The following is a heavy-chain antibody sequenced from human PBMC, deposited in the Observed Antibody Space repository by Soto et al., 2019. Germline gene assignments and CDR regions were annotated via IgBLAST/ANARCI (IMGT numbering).Heavy chain of an antibody. D-gene: IGHD3-9*01. CDR1: GASISSYY. CDR3: ARGDFDWLGYYYYGMDV. J-gene: IGHJ6*02. V-gene: IGHV4-59*01. CDR2: IYYSGST. Sequence: SETLSLTCTVSGASISSYYWSWIRQPPGKGLEWIGYIYYSGSTNYNPSLKSRVTISVDTSKNQFSLKLSSVTAADTAVYYCARGDFDWLGYYYYGMDVWGQGTTVT.